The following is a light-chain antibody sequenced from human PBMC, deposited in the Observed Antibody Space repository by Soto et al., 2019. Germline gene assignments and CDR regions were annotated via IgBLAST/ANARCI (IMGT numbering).Light chain of an antibody. CDR2: GTS. Sequence: ENVLTQSPDTLSLYPGEGATLSCRASQSVTKGYLAWYQRKPGQAPKLLIYGTSSRATGVPDRFSASGSATDFTLTISRLEPEDFAVYYCQQFGDSLWTFGQGTRVEVK. CDR1: QSVTKGY. CDR3: QQFGDSLWT. J-gene: IGKJ1*01. V-gene: IGKV3-20*01.